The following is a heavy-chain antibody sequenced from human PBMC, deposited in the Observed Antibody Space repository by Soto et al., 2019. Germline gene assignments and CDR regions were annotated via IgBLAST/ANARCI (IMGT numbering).Heavy chain of an antibody. CDR1: GGTFSSYA. D-gene: IGHD6-6*01. V-gene: IGHV1-69*13. CDR3: ARGGIAARSPSRNDAFDI. J-gene: IGHJ3*02. Sequence: ASVKVSCKASGGTFSSYAISWVRQAPGQGLEWMGGIIPIFGTANYAQKFQGRVTITADESTSTAYMELSSLRSEDTAVYYCARGGIAARSPSRNDAFDIWGQGTMVTVSS. CDR2: IIPIFGTA.